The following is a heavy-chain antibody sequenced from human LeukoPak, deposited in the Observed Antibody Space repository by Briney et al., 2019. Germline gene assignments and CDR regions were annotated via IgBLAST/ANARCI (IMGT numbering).Heavy chain of an antibody. CDR2: IIPIFGTA. D-gene: IGHD5-18*01. V-gene: IGHV1-69*13. CDR1: GGTFSSYA. Sequence: SVKVSCKASGGTFSSYAISWVRQAPGQGLEWMGGIIPIFGTANYAQKFQGRVTITADESTSTAYMELSSLRSEDTAVYYCARTGGLPSGYSYGPRGSYYYHGMDVWGQGTTVTVSS. J-gene: IGHJ6*02. CDR3: ARTGGLPSGYSYGPRGSYYYHGMDV.